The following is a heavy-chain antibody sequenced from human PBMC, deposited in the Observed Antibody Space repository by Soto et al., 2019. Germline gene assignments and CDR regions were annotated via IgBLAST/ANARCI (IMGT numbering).Heavy chain of an antibody. V-gene: IGHV3-48*03. CDR1: GFTFSSYE. J-gene: IGHJ6*02. Sequence: VGSLRLSCAASGFTFSSYEMNWVRQAPGKGLEWVSYISSSGSTIYYADSVKGRFTISRDNAKNSLYLQMNSLRAEDTAVYYCARDSEWELQGMDVWGQGTTVTVSS. CDR3: ARDSEWELQGMDV. CDR2: ISSSGSTI. D-gene: IGHD1-26*01.